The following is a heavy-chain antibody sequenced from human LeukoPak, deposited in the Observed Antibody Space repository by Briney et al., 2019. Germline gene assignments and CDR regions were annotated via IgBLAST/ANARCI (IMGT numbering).Heavy chain of an antibody. D-gene: IGHD6-19*01. J-gene: IGHJ4*02. V-gene: IGHV3-66*01. CDR3: ARGSLSSGWLSPYLDY. CDR1: GLTVSSNY. CDR2: IYSGGST. Sequence: GGSLRLSCAASGLTVSSNYMSWVRQAPGKGLEWVSVIYSGGSTYYADSVKGRFTISRDNSKNTLYLQMNSLRAEDTAVYYCARGSLSSGWLSPYLDYWGQGTLVTVSS.